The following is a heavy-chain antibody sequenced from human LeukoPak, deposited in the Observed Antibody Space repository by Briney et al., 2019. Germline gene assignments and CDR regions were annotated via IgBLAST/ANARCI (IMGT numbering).Heavy chain of an antibody. V-gene: IGHV3-30*18. CDR3: AKDGSSIAARGGYYYGMDV. J-gene: IGHJ6*02. CDR2: ISYDGSNK. CDR1: GFTFSSYG. Sequence: GGSLRLSCAASGFTFSSYGMHWVRQAPGKGLEWVAVISYDGSNKYYADSVKGRFTISRDNSKNTLYLQMNSLRAEDTAVYYCAKDGSSIAARGGYYYGMDVWGQGTTVTVSS. D-gene: IGHD6-13*01.